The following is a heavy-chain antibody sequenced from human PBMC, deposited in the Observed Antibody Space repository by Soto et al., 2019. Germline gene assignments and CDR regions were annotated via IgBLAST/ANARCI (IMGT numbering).Heavy chain of an antibody. D-gene: IGHD6-13*01. J-gene: IGHJ3*02. V-gene: IGHV1-46*01. CDR1: GYTFSNYY. CDR3: ARPRVAARRDAFDI. Sequence: QVQLEQSGAEVQKPGASVKVSCKASGYTFSNYYLHWVRQAPGQGLEWMGLINVNSGGTNYAQKFQGRVTMTRDTSTSTGYMGLSSLTSEDTAVYYCARPRVAARRDAFDIWGQGTMVTVSA. CDR2: INVNSGGT.